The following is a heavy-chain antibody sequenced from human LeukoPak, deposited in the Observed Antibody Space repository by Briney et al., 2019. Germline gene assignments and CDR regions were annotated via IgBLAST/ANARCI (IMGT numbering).Heavy chain of an antibody. CDR1: GYTFTTDY. V-gene: IGHV1-46*01. Sequence: ASVKASCKASGYTFTTDYIHWVRQAPGQGLEWMGIINPSGGSTTYAQKFQGRVIVTGDTSTSTVYMELRSLRSEDTAVYYCARARGSGSYYGHDYYYYYYMDVWGQGTTVTVSS. CDR3: ARARGSGSYYGHDYYYYYYMDV. J-gene: IGHJ6*03. D-gene: IGHD3-10*01. CDR2: INPSGGST.